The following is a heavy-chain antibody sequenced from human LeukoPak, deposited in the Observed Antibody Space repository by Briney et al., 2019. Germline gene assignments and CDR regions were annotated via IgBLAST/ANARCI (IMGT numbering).Heavy chain of an antibody. J-gene: IGHJ4*02. Sequence: SETLSLTCAVYGGSFSGYYWSWIRQPPGKGLEWIGEINHSGSTNYNPSLKSRVTISVDTSKNQFSLKLSSVTAADTAVYYCARGPRLWFGESWRRYYFDYWGQGTLVTVSS. CDR2: INHSGST. D-gene: IGHD3-10*01. V-gene: IGHV4-34*01. CDR3: ARGPRLWFGESWRRYYFDY. CDR1: GGSFSGYY.